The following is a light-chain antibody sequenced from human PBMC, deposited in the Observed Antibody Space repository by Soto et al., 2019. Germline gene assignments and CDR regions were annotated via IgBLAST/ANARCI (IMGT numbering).Light chain of an antibody. CDR3: AAWDDSLNGPV. CDR2: YSN. V-gene: IGLV1-44*01. J-gene: IGLJ2*01. Sequence: QSVLTQPPSVSGTPGQRVTISCSGSRSNIGDNTVNWYQQLPGTAPKLLVYYSNQRPSGVPVRFSGSKSGTSASLAISGLQSEDEADYYCAAWDDSLNGPVFGGGTKLTVL. CDR1: RSNIGDNT.